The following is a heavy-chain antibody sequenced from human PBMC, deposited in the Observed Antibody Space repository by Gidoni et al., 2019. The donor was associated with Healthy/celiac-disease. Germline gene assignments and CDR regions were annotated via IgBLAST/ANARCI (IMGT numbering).Heavy chain of an antibody. CDR3: AREVSISEIDY. V-gene: IGHV4-59*01. J-gene: IGHJ4*02. D-gene: IGHD6-6*01. CDR1: GGSISSYD. Sequence: QVQLQESGPGLVKPSETLSITCTVSGGSISSYDWSWIRQPPGKGLEWIGYICYSGSTNYTPSLKCRVTISVDTSKNQFSLKLSSVTAADPALYYCAREVSISEIDYWGQGTLVTVSS. CDR2: ICYSGST.